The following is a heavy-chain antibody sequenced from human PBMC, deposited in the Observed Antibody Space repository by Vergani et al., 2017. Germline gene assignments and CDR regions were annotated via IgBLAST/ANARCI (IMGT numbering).Heavy chain of an antibody. CDR3: ATIGYRRWGYYFDY. CDR2: ICHTEDT. J-gene: IGHJ4*02. D-gene: IGHD2-2*02. V-gene: IGHV4-4*03. Sequence: QVQLQESGPGLVKPPGTLSLTCAVSGDSISSNNCWTWVRQPPGKGLEWIGEICHTEDTKYSPSLKSRVTVSVDESRNLFSLRLNSVTAADTAVYYCATIGYRRWGYYFDYWGQGIRVTVS. CDR1: GDSISSNNC.